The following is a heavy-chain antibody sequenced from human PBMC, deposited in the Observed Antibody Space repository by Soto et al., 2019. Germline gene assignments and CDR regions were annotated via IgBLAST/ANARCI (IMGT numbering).Heavy chain of an antibody. J-gene: IGHJ6*02. D-gene: IGHD3-22*01. CDR3: ARAPDSSGYYWTYYYYGMDV. V-gene: IGHV3-11*01. CDR1: GFTFSDYY. Sequence: GGSLRLSCAASGFTFSDYYMSWIRQAPGKGLEWVSYISSSGSTIYYADSVKGRFTISRDNAKNSLYLQMNSLRAEDTAVYYCARAPDSSGYYWTYYYYGMDVWGQGTTVTVPS. CDR2: ISSSGSTI.